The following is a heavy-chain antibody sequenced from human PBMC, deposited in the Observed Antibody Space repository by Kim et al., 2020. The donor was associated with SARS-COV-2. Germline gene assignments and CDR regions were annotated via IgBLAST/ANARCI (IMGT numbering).Heavy chain of an antibody. CDR3: ARNWGYLGSGDPHFDS. D-gene: IGHD3-10*01. J-gene: IGHJ4*02. CDR2: MYNTENI. CDR1: GDSVNNPTYY. Sequence: SETLSLTCTVSGDSVNNPTYYWSWIRQPPGKGLEWIGYMYNTENIKYNPSLKGRVTMSVDTSKNQFSLRLTSVTAADTAVYYCARNWGYLGSGDPHFDSWGQGTRVTVSS. V-gene: IGHV4-61*01.